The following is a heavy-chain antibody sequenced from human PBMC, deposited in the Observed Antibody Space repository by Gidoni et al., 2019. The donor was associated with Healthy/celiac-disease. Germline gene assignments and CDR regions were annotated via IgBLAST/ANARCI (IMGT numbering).Heavy chain of an antibody. CDR2: IKQDGSEK. V-gene: IGHV3-7*03. D-gene: IGHD3-10*01. J-gene: IGHJ6*03. Sequence: EVQLVESGGGLVQPGGSLRLSCAASGFTFSSYWMSWVRQAPGKGLEWVANIKQDGSEKYYVDSVKGRFTISRDNAKNSLYLQMNSLRAEDTAVYYCASSFGVNHYYYYYMDVWGKGTTVTVSS. CDR1: GFTFSSYW. CDR3: ASSFGVNHYYYYYMDV.